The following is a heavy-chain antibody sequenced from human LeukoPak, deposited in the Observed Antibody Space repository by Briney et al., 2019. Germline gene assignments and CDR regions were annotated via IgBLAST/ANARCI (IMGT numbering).Heavy chain of an antibody. CDR2: IRSKVYGGTP. CDR3: TRDLTPHY. Sequence: PGGSLRLSCTASGFTFGDYAMTWVRQAPGKGLEWVGFIRSKVYGGTPEYAASVKGRFTISRDDSKGIAYLQMNSLKTEDTAVYYYTRDLTPHYWGQGTLVTVSS. J-gene: IGHJ4*02. V-gene: IGHV3-49*04. CDR1: GFTFGDYA.